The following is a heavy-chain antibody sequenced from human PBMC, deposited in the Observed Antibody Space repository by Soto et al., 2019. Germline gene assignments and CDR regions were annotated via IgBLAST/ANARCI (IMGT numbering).Heavy chain of an antibody. Sequence: GGSLRLSCAASGFTFSSYSMNWVRQAPGKGLEWVSYISSSSSTIYYADSVKGRFTISRDNAKNSLYLQMNSLRDEDTAVYYCARDLQSFGELLIPLNLGYYYYYYGTDVWGQGTTVTVSS. V-gene: IGHV3-48*02. CDR3: ARDLQSFGELLIPLNLGYYYYYYGTDV. CDR2: ISSSSSTI. J-gene: IGHJ6*02. CDR1: GFTFSSYS. D-gene: IGHD3-10*01.